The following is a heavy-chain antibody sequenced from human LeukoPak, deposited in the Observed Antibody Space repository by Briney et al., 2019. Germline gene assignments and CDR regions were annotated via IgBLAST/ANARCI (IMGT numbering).Heavy chain of an antibody. CDR2: IWSDGGKK. V-gene: IGHV3-33*01. D-gene: IGHD4-17*01. Sequence: PGGSLRLSCAASGLTFSGYGMHWVRQSPGKGLEWVAVIWSDGGKKYYADSVKGRFTISRDNSKNTLYLQMNSLRAEDTAVYYCARARTTRGFDYWGQGTLVTVSS. J-gene: IGHJ4*02. CDR3: ARARTTRGFDY. CDR1: GLTFSGYG.